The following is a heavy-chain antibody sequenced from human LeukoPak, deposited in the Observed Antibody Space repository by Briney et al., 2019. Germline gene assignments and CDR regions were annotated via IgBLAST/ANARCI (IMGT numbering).Heavy chain of an antibody. D-gene: IGHD1-14*01. V-gene: IGHV3-15*05. J-gene: IGHJ4*02. CDR3: NTENADHSRSTLAY. Sequence: PGGSLRLSCAASGFTFSNAWMSWVRPAPGKGLEWVGRIKSKTDGGTIDYAAPVKGRFTISRGDSENTLYLQMNSLQTEDTAVYYCNTENADHSRSTLAYWGQGTLVTVSS. CDR2: IKSKTDGGTI. CDR1: GFTFSNAW.